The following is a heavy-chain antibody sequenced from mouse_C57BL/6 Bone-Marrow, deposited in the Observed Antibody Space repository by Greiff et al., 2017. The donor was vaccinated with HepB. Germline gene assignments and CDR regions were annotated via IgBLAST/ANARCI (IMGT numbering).Heavy chain of an antibody. D-gene: IGHD1-1*01. J-gene: IGHJ2*01. Sequence: EVQGVESGGGLVQPGGSLKLSCAASGFTFSDYYMYWVRQTPEKRLEWVAYISNGGGSTYYPDTVKGRFTISRDNAKNTLYLQMSRLKSEDTAMYYCARHHGSRYFDYWGQGTTLTVSS. CDR2: ISNGGGST. CDR1: GFTFSDYY. CDR3: ARHHGSRYFDY. V-gene: IGHV5-12*01.